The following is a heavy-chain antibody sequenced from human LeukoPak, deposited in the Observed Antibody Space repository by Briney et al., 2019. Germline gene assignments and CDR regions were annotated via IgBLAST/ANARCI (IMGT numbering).Heavy chain of an antibody. CDR3: ARTRGGSGWYRLFRV. J-gene: IGHJ4*02. V-gene: IGHV4-39*07. Sequence: SETLSLNCTVSGGSISSSSYYWSWISQPPGKGLEWIGEINHSGSTNYNPSLKSRVTISVDTSKNQFSLKLSSVTAADTAVYYCARTRGGSGWYRLFRVWGQGTLVTVSS. D-gene: IGHD6-19*01. CDR2: INHSGST. CDR1: GGSISSSSYY.